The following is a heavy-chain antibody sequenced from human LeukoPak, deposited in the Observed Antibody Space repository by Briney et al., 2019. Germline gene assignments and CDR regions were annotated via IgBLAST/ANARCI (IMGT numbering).Heavy chain of an antibody. CDR3: ARQGYSSGWSNYFDY. D-gene: IGHD6-19*01. V-gene: IGHV4-39*01. CDR1: GGSISSSNYY. CDR2: IYYWGTT. Sequence: PSETLSLTCTVSGGSISSSNYYWGWIRQPPEKGLEWIGSIYYWGTTFYNPSLKSRVTLSVDTYKNLYSLGLSSVTAADTAVYYCARQGYSSGWSNYFDYWGQGTLVTVSS. J-gene: IGHJ4*02.